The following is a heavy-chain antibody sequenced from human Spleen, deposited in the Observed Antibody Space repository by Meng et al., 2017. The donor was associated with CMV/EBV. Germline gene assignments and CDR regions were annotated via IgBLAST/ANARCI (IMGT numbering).Heavy chain of an antibody. CDR2: INPGAGST. D-gene: IGHD1-26*01. CDR1: GYTFTSYY. CDR3: ARGQTGATPFDY. V-gene: IGHV1-46*01. Sequence: ASVKVSCKASGYTFTSYYIHRVRQAPGQGREWMGVINPGAGSTNYAQKFQGRVTMTRDTSTSTVYMQLNSLRSEDAAVFYCARGQTGATPFDYWGQGTLVTVSS. J-gene: IGHJ4*02.